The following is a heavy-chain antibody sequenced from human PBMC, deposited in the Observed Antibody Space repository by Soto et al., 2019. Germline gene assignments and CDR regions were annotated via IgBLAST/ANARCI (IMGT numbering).Heavy chain of an antibody. CDR1: GFSLSTSGVG. V-gene: IGHV2-5*02. J-gene: IGHJ4*02. CDR3: AHRLPAITMVRGVGDHFDY. Sequence: QITLKESGPTLVKPTQTLTLTCTFSGFSLSTSGVGVGWIRQPPGKAMEWLALIYWDDDKRYSPSLKSRLTITKDPSKNQVVLTMTNMDPVDTATYYWAHRLPAITMVRGVGDHFDYCGQGTLVTVSS. D-gene: IGHD3-10*01. CDR2: IYWDDDK.